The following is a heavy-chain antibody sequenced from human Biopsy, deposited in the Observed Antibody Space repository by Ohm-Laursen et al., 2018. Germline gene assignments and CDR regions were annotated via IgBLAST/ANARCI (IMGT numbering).Heavy chain of an antibody. J-gene: IGHJ4*02. V-gene: IGHV4-59*08. CDR2: RFHSGSP. Sequence: TLSLTCAVSGGSIAADFWTWIRQTPGERLEWIGYRFHSGSPRYNPSLKSRVTISVDTSKSQFSLTLTSVTAADTAVYYCVRLNRRGNIIFFDYWGRGTLVTVSS. CDR1: GGSIAADF. D-gene: IGHD3/OR15-3a*01. CDR3: VRLNRRGNIIFFDY.